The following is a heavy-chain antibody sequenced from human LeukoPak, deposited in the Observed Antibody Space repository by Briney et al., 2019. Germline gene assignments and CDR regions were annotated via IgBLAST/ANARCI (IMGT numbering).Heavy chain of an antibody. CDR2: IYHSGST. Sequence: PSETLSLTCAVSGGSISSGGYSWSWIRQPPGKGLEWIGYIYHSGSTYYNPSLKSRVTISVDRSKNQFSLKLSSVTAADTAVYYCARSSHDYGDYVQKDAFDIWGQGTMVTVSS. J-gene: IGHJ3*02. D-gene: IGHD4-17*01. CDR1: GGSISSGGYS. V-gene: IGHV4-30-2*01. CDR3: ARSSHDYGDYVQKDAFDI.